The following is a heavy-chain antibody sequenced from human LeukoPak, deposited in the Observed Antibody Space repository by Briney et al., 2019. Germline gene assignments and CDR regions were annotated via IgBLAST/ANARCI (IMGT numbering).Heavy chain of an antibody. Sequence: GASVKVSCKASGYTFTHYAMHWVRQAPGQSLEWMGWINTGNGNTKYSQKFQGRVTLTRDTSANTAYLEVTSLRSEDTAVYYCATRSASSYGGVFDSWGQGSLVIVSS. CDR2: INTGNGNT. CDR1: GYTFTHYA. J-gene: IGHJ4*02. CDR3: ATRSASSYGGVFDS. D-gene: IGHD3-16*01. V-gene: IGHV1-3*04.